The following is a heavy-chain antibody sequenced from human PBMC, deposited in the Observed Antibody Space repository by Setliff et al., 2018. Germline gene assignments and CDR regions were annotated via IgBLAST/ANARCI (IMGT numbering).Heavy chain of an antibody. CDR2: INAGNGDT. CDR1: GYTFTSFN. D-gene: IGHD3-3*01. V-gene: IGHV1-3*01. CDR3: ARAQSWSGGPYYFDN. Sequence: VASVKVSCKASGYTFTSFNIHWVRQAPGQRPEWMGMINAGNGDTKYSQNFQGRVTMTRNTSISTAYMDLSSLRFEDTAVYYCARAQSWSGGPYYFDNWGQGTLVTVSS. J-gene: IGHJ4*02.